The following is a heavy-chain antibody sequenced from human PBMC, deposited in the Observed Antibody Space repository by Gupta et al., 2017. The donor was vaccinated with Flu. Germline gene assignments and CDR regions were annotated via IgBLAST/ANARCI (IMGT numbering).Heavy chain of an antibody. CDR3: ARQGIYGSGIGY. V-gene: IGHV5-51*01. Sequence: VPLVPSGAEVKKAGASLRIPCQASGYSFTTYWSGWVRQMPGKGLEWMGIIYPADSYTKYSPSIQGQVTISDDKSSSTAYLQWDSLKASDTAMYYCARQGIYGSGIGYWGQGTLVTVSS. CDR1: GYSFTTYW. CDR2: IYPADSYT. J-gene: IGHJ4*02. D-gene: IGHD3-10*01.